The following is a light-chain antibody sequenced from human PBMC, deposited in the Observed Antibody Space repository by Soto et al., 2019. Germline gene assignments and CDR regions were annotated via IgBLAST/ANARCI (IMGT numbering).Light chain of an antibody. CDR2: SAS. V-gene: IGKV1-9*01. CDR1: QGISSY. Sequence: IQLTQSPSSLSASVGDRGTITCRASQGISSYLAWYQQKPGKAPKLLIFSASNLPSGVPSRFSGSGSGTEFTLTISSLQPEDFATYYCQQVKSYPWTFGQGTKVDLK. J-gene: IGKJ1*01. CDR3: QQVKSYPWT.